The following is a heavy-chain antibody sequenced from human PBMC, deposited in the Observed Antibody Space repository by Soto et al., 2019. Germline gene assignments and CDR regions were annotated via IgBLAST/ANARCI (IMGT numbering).Heavy chain of an antibody. J-gene: IGHJ4*02. CDR2: ISGGGGST. Sequence: EVQLLESGGGLVQPGGSLRLSCAASGFTFSNYVISWVRQAPGKGLEWVSGISGGGGSTDYADSVKGRFTISRDNSKDTLYLQMNSLRAEDTAVYYCAKESSRGWVDYWGPGTLVSVSS. D-gene: IGHD6-19*01. CDR3: AKESSRGWVDY. CDR1: GFTFSNYV. V-gene: IGHV3-23*01.